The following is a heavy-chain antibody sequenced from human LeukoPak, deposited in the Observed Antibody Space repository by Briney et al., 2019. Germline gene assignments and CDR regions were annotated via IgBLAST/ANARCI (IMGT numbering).Heavy chain of an antibody. CDR3: TTYAHSSGWS. V-gene: IGHV3-15*01. CDR1: GFSFSYSW. CDR2: IKRKTDGGTT. Sequence: PGGCLRLSCAASGFSFSYSWMNWLRQAPGKGLAWVGLIKRKTDGGTTDYAAPVKGRFTISRDDSKNMLYMQMNSLKAEDTAVYYCTTYAHSSGWSWGQGTLVTVSS. J-gene: IGHJ5*02. D-gene: IGHD6-19*01.